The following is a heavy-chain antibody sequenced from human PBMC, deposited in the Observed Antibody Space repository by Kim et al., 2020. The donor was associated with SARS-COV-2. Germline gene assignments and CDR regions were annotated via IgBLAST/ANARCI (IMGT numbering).Heavy chain of an antibody. D-gene: IGHD6-13*01. V-gene: IGHV4-31*02. J-gene: IGHJ4*02. CDR3: AGNRKTIAAAYFDY. Sequence: NPALKSRVTISVDTSKNQFSLKLSSVTAADTAVYYRAGNRKTIAAAYFDYWGQGTLVTVSS.